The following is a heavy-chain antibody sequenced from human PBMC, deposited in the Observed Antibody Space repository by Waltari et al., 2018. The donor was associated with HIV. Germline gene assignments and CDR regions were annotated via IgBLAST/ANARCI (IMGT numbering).Heavy chain of an antibody. D-gene: IGHD2-2*01. CDR1: GFTFDDYA. J-gene: IGHJ3*02. Sequence: EVQLVESGGGLVQPGRSLRLSCAASGFTFDDYAMHWVRQAPGKGLEWVSGISWNSGSIGYADSVKGRFTISRDNAKNSLYLQMNSLRAEDTALYYCAKDAKVDHGAFDIWGQGTMVTVSS. CDR3: AKDAKVDHGAFDI. CDR2: ISWNSGSI. V-gene: IGHV3-9*01.